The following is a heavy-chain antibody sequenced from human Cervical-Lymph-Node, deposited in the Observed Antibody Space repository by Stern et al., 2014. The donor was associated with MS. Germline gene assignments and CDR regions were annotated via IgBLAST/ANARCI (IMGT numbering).Heavy chain of an antibody. J-gene: IGHJ4*02. CDR2: IYPYDSDP. Sequence: EVQLVESGAEVKKPGESLKISCKLSGYSFTIYYIAWVRQMPGKGLEWMGVIYPYDSDPTYSPSFQVQVTIAADKSITTAYLQWSSLRASDTAMYYCARHVQGFDYWGQGTLVTVSS. V-gene: IGHV5-51*01. CDR1: GYSFTIYY. CDR3: ARHVQGFDY.